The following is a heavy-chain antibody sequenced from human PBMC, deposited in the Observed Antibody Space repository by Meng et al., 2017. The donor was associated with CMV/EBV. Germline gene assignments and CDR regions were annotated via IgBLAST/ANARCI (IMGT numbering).Heavy chain of an antibody. CDR3: VKDSGSGSYFSNFGY. D-gene: IGHD1-26*01. V-gene: IGHV3-33*03. CDR1: GCSFSKYG. Sequence: SGCSFSKYGMHWVRQAPGKGLEWVALMWYDGSMESYADSVQGRFTVSRDNSENRLYLQMDSLRAEDTAVYYCVKDSGSGSYFSNFGYWGQGTLVTVSS. CDR2: MWYDGSME. J-gene: IGHJ4*02.